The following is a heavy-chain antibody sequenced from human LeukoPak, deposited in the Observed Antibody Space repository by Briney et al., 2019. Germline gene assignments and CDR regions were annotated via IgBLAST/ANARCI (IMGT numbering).Heavy chain of an antibody. Sequence: KPSETLSLTCAVYGGSFSGYYWSWVRQPPGKGLEWIGEINHSGSTNYNPSLKSRVTISVDTSKNQFSLKLSSVTAADTAVYYCARGLLPEYSSSWYRTSGWFDPWGQGTLVTVSS. CDR3: ARGLLPEYSSSWYRTSGWFDP. J-gene: IGHJ5*02. CDR2: INHSGST. CDR1: GGSFSGYY. V-gene: IGHV4-34*01. D-gene: IGHD6-13*01.